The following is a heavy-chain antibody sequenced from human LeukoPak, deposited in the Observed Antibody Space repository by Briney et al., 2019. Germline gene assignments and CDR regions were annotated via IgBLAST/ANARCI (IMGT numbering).Heavy chain of an antibody. V-gene: IGHV4-39*01. J-gene: IGHJ4*02. Sequence: SETLSLTCTVSGDSFSNSDFFWGWIRQPPGKGLEWIANINYSGTIYYNPPLKSRVTMSRHTSKNQFSLKVTSGTAADTAVYYCAILDGCVAHISGSYPDFWGQGILVTVSS. CDR3: AILDGCVAHISGSYPDF. D-gene: IGHD3-10*01. CDR2: INYSGTI. CDR1: GDSFSNSDFF.